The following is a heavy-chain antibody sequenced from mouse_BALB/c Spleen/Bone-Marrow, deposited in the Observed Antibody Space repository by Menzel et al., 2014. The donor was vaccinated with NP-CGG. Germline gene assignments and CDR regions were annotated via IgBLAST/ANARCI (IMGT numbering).Heavy chain of an antibody. CDR2: FFPGSGSI. CDR3: ARHEDLDIRRRLGAMDY. Sequence: VQLQRSGAELVKPGASAKLSFKASGYSFTEYIIHWIKQRSGPGLEWIGWFFPGSGSIKYNEKFKDKATLTADKSSSTVYMELSRLTSEDSAVYFCARHEDLDIRRRLGAMDYWAQATSVPVSS. CDR1: GYSFTEYI. V-gene: IGHV1-62-2*01. J-gene: IGHJ4*01. D-gene: IGHD2-12*01.